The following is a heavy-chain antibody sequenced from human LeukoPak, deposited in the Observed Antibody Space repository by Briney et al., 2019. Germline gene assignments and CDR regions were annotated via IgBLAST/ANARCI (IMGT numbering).Heavy chain of an antibody. CDR1: GFTFSSYT. CDR2: ISSSSDI. J-gene: IGHJ4*02. CDR3: VRDGGTRLKYSYGYGDY. D-gene: IGHD5-18*01. V-gene: IGHV3-21*01. Sequence: GGSLRLSCAASGFTFSSYTMNWVRQAPGKGLEWVSSISSSSDIYYADSLKGRFTISRDNTKNSLSLQMNSLRAQDTAVYYCVRDGGTRLKYSYGYGDYWGQGNLVTVSS.